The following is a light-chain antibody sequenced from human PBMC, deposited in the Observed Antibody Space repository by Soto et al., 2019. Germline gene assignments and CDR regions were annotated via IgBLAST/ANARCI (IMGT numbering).Light chain of an antibody. Sequence: QSVLTQPASVSGSPGQSITISCTGTSSDIGAYTSVSWYQHHPDKAPKVMIYEVSKRPSGVSNRFSGSNSGSTASLTISGLQAEDEADYYCCSYVGATTYVFGTGTKLTVL. V-gene: IGLV2-23*02. CDR1: SSDIGAYTS. CDR3: CSYVGATTYV. J-gene: IGLJ1*01. CDR2: EVS.